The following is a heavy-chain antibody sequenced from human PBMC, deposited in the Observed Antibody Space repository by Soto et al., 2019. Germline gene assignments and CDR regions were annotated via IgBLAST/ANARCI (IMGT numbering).Heavy chain of an antibody. CDR3: AKSTGGTANGMGV. CDR2: LKSDGSGT. D-gene: IGHD2-8*02. CDR1: GFTFSSYW. Sequence: GGSLRLSCAASGFTFSSYWMHWVRQAPGKGLVWVSRLKSDGSGTTYADSVKGRLTISRDNAKNTLYLQMNSLRAEDTALYYCAKSTGGTANGMGVWGQGTTVTVSS. V-gene: IGHV3-74*01. J-gene: IGHJ6*02.